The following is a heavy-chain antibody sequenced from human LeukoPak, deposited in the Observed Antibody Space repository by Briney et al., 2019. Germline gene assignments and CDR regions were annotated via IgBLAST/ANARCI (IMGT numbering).Heavy chain of an antibody. J-gene: IGHJ4*02. CDR3: ARAFRGVIPYFDY. CDR1: GFTFSSYA. D-gene: IGHD3-16*01. Sequence: GGSLRLSCAASGFTFSSYAMHWVRQAPGKGLEWVAVISYDGSNKYYADSVKGRFTISRDNSKNTLYLQMNSLRAEDTAVYYCARAFRGVIPYFDYWGQGTLVTVSS. V-gene: IGHV3-30*04. CDR2: ISYDGSNK.